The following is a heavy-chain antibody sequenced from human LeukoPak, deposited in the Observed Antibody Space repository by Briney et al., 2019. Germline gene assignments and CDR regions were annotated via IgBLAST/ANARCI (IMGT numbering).Heavy chain of an antibody. CDR3: ARDLSGLDYGDYSDAFDI. CDR2: IYHSGST. V-gene: IGHV4-38-2*02. D-gene: IGHD4-17*01. J-gene: IGHJ3*02. Sequence: TSSETLSLTCTVSGYSISSGYYWGWIRQPPGKGLEWIGSIYHSGSTYYNPSLKSRVTISVDTSKNQFSLKLSSVTAADTAVYYCARDLSGLDYGDYSDAFDIWGQGTMVTVSS. CDR1: GYSISSGYY.